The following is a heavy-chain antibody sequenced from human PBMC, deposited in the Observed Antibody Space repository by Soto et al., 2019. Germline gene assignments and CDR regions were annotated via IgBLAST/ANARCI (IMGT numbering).Heavy chain of an antibody. CDR3: AKDKEHVLLWFGEPFDI. CDR2: LSGSGGST. D-gene: IGHD3-10*01. J-gene: IGHJ3*02. Sequence: GGSLRLSCAASGFTFSSYAMSWVRQAPGKGLEWVSALSGSGGSTYYADSVKGRFTISRDNSKNTLYLQMNSLRAEDTAVYFCAKDKEHVLLWFGEPFDIWGQGTMGTVSS. CDR1: GFTFSSYA. V-gene: IGHV3-23*01.